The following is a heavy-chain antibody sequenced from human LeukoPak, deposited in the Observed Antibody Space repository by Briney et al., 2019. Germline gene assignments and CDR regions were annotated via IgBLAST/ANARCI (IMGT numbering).Heavy chain of an antibody. CDR2: IRVYNGNT. D-gene: IGHD3-22*01. Sequence: GASVKVSSKAYGYTFTSSGISWVRQAHGQGLGWMGWIRVYNGNTNNAQKRQGRVTMTTDTATSTAYMELRSRRSDDTAVYYCARVYNYYDTSGYYLGNYFDHWGRGTLVTVSS. J-gene: IGHJ4*02. CDR3: ARVYNYYDTSGYYLGNYFDH. V-gene: IGHV1-18*01. CDR1: GYTFTSSG.